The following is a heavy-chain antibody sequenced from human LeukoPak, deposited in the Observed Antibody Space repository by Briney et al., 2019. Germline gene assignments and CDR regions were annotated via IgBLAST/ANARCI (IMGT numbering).Heavy chain of an antibody. D-gene: IGHD5-18*01. Sequence: GGSLRLSCAALGFTFSSYWMSWVRQAPGKGLEWVANIKQDGSEKYYVDSVKGRFTISRDNAKNSLYLQMNSLRAEDTAVYYCAREGYSYGYYYFDYWGQGTLVTVSS. CDR1: GFTFSSYW. J-gene: IGHJ4*02. V-gene: IGHV3-7*01. CDR3: AREGYSYGYYYFDY. CDR2: IKQDGSEK.